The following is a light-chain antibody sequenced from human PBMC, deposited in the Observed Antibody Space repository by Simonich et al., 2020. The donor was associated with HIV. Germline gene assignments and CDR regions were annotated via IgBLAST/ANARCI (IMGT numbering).Light chain of an antibody. CDR3: QQYNNYRT. CDR1: QTISTW. CDR2: KAS. J-gene: IGKJ1*01. V-gene: IGKV1-5*03. Sequence: DIQMTQSPSTLSASVGDRVTITCRDSQTISTWLAWYQQKPGKAPKLLIYKASNLESWVPSRFSGSGSGTEFTLTISSLQPDDFATYYCQQYNNYRTFGQGTKVEIK.